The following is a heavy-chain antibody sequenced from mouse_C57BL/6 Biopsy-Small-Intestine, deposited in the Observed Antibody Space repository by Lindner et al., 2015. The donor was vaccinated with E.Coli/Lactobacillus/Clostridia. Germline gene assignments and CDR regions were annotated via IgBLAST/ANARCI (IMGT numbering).Heavy chain of an antibody. V-gene: IGHV1-82*01. CDR2: IYPGDGDT. J-gene: IGHJ2*01. Sequence: VQLQESGPALVKPRASVKISCKASGYAFSSSWMNWVKQRPGKGLEWIGRIYPGDGDTNYNGNFKDKATLTADISSSTAYMQLSSLTSEDSAVYFCARGTRLDFWGQGTTLTVSS. D-gene: IGHD3-3*01. CDR3: ARGTRLDF. CDR1: GYAFSSSW.